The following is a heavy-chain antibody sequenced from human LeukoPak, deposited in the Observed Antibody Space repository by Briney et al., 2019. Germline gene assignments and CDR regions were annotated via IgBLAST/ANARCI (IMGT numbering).Heavy chain of an antibody. CDR1: GGTFSSYA. V-gene: IGHV1-69*13. Sequence: SVKVSCKASGGTFSSYAISWVRQAPGQGLEWMGGIIPIFGTANYAQKFQGRVTITADESTSTAYMELSSLRSEDTAVYYCARGDKRLQSPYYYYYGMDVWGQGTTVTVSS. CDR3: ARGDKRLQSPYYYYYGMDV. CDR2: IIPIFGTA. J-gene: IGHJ6*02. D-gene: IGHD2-15*01.